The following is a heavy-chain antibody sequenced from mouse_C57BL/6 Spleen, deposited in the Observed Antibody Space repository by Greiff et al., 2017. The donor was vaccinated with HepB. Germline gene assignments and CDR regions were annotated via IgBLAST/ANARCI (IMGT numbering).Heavy chain of an antibody. J-gene: IGHJ1*03. D-gene: IGHD1-1*01. CDR3: ARHEVSHYYGSSYGYFDV. CDR1: GYTFTEYT. V-gene: IGHV1-62-2*01. CDR2: LYPGSGSI. Sequence: QVQLKQSGAELVKPGASVKLSCKASGYTFTEYTIHWVKQRSGQGLEWIGWLYPGSGSIKYNEKFKDKSTLTADKSSSTVYMELSRLTSEDSAVYFCARHEVSHYYGSSYGYFDVWGTGTTVTVSS.